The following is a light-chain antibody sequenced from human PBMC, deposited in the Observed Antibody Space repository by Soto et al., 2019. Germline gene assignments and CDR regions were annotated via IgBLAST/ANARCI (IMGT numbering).Light chain of an antibody. J-gene: IGKJ5*01. CDR1: QSISGY. Sequence: EIVLTQSPATLSLSPGERATLSCRASQSISGYLGGYQQKPGQAPRLLIYAVSNRAAGIPARFSGSGSGTDFTLTISSLEPEDFSVYYCQQRYNFPITCGQGTRLEIK. CDR2: AVS. CDR3: QQRYNFPIT. V-gene: IGKV3-11*01.